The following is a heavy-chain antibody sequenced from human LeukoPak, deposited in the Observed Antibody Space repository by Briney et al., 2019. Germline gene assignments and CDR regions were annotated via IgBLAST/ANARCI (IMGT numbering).Heavy chain of an antibody. CDR1: GFTFSSYE. D-gene: IGHD3-22*01. CDR3: ARNTYSDYYDSIGYSPGDFDY. Sequence: AGGSLRLSCAASGFTFSSYEMNWVRQAPGKGLEWVSYISSSGSTIYYADSVKGRFTISRDNAKNSLYLQMNSLRAEDTAVYYCARNTYSDYYDSIGYSPGDFDYWGQGTLVTVSS. CDR2: ISSSGSTI. V-gene: IGHV3-48*03. J-gene: IGHJ4*02.